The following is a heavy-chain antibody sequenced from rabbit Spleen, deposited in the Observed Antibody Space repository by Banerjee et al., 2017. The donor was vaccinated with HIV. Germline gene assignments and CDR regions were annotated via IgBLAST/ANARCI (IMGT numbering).Heavy chain of an antibody. CDR3: ARDGAGGLFFGL. Sequence: QEHLVESGGGLVTLGGSLKLSCKVSGIDFSTYGISWVRQAPGKGLEWIGYIYPDYGTIDYANWVNGRFTISLDNAQNTVFLRMTSLTAADTATYFCARDGAGGLFFGLWGPGTLVTVS. D-gene: IGHD1-1*01. V-gene: IGHV1S47*01. J-gene: IGHJ4*01. CDR2: IYPDYGTI. CDR1: GIDFSTYG.